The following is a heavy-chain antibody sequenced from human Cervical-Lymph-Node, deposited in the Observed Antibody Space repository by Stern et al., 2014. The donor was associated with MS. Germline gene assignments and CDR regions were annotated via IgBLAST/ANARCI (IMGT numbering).Heavy chain of an antibody. Sequence: QVQLVESGADVKKPGSSVRVSCKASGGISWLRQAPGQGLEWMGGIIPFVGTGTVNYAQNFHGRLTIIADTSTNTTYMELSSLRFDDTAVYYCARGAGDNWFDPWGQGTLVSVSS. D-gene: IGHD3-10*01. CDR3: ARGAGDNWFDP. CDR2: IIPFVGTGTV. CDR1: GG. V-gene: IGHV1-69*06. J-gene: IGHJ5*02.